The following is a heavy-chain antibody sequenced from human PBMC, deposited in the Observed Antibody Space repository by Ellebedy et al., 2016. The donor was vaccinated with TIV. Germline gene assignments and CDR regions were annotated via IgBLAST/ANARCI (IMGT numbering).Heavy chain of an antibody. V-gene: IGHV1-24*01. CDR2: FDPEDGET. Sequence: ASVKVSCKVSGYTLTELSMHWVRQAPGKGLEWMGGFDPEDGETIYAQKFQGRVTMTRDTSTSTVYMELSSLRFEDTAVYYCATAGTTVTTPIDYWGQGTLVTVSS. CDR3: ATAGTTVTTPIDY. D-gene: IGHD4-17*01. J-gene: IGHJ4*02. CDR1: GYTLTELS.